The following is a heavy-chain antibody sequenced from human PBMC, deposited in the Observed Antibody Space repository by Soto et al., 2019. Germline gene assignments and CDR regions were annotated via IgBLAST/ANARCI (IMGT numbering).Heavy chain of an antibody. CDR2: ISVYNGNT. CDR1: GYTFTSYG. Sequence: ASVKVSCKASGYTFTSYGISWVRQAPGQGLEWIGWISVYNGNTNYAQKFQGRVTMTTDTPTSTAYMELRSLKSDDTAVYYCASSYDDYAVRYWGQGTLVTVSS. CDR3: ASSYDDYAVRY. V-gene: IGHV1-18*01. J-gene: IGHJ4*02. D-gene: IGHD4-17*01.